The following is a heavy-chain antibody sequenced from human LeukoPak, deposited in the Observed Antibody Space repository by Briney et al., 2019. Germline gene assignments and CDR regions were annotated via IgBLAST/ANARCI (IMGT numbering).Heavy chain of an antibody. D-gene: IGHD2-15*01. Sequence: PGGSLRLSCAASGFTFSSYGMHWVRQAPGKGLEWVAFIRYDGSNKYYADSVKGRFTISRDNSKNTLYLQMNSLRAEDTAVYYCAKAAGGYCSGGSCYSGNYYFDYWGPGTLVTVSS. CDR2: IRYDGSNK. CDR3: AKAAGGYCSGGSCYSGNYYFDY. CDR1: GFTFSSYG. V-gene: IGHV3-30*02. J-gene: IGHJ4*02.